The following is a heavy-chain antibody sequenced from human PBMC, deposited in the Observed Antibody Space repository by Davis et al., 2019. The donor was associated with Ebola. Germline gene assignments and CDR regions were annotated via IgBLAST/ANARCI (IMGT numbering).Heavy chain of an antibody. CDR3: TGTTVTTDY. Sequence: GESLKISCAASGFTFSGSAMHWVRQASGKELEWVGRIRSKANSYATAYAASVKGRFTISRDDSKNTAYLQMNSLKTEDTAVYYCTGTTVTTDYWGQGTLVTVSS. CDR1: GFTFSGSA. CDR2: IRSKANSYAT. V-gene: IGHV3-73*01. J-gene: IGHJ4*02. D-gene: IGHD4-17*01.